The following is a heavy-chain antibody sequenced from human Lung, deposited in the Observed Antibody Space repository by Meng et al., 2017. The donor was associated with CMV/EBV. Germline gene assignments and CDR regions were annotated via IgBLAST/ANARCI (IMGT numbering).Heavy chain of an antibody. V-gene: IGHV3-23*01. CDR3: AKTFYGSGSRVAGGLDS. CDR1: GFTFSLYA. CDR2: FSGSGDNT. D-gene: IGHD6-19*01. Sequence: SPGFTFSLYAMNLGPQAPGKGLEWVSVFSGSGDNTYYAVSVKGRFTISRDNSKNILSLQMHCLSAEDTAVYYCAKTFYGSGSRVAGGLDSWXQGAXVTVSS. J-gene: IGHJ5*01.